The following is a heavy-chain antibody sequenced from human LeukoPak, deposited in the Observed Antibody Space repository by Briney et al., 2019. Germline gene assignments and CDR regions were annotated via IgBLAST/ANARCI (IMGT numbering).Heavy chain of an antibody. CDR3: ARDTGSRDYFDY. CDR2: INSGGDIK. D-gene: IGHD1-1*01. J-gene: IGHJ4*01. CDR1: GFTFSIYN. Sequence: GGSLRLSCAASGFTFSIYNMDWVRQAPGKGLEWLAYINSGGDIKYYADSLEGRFAISRDNGKNSLYLQINSLRDEDTAVYYCARDTGSRDYFDYWGHGTLVTVSS. V-gene: IGHV3-48*02.